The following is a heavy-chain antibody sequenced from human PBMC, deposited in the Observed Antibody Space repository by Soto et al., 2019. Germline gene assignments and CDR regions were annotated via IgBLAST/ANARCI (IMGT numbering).Heavy chain of an antibody. CDR3: SRARGWFQHHYSSYCMDV. V-gene: IGHV4-59*01. D-gene: IGHD2-15*01. CDR2: IYYSGST. CDR1: GGCISSYY. J-gene: IGHJ6*02. Sequence: SETLSLTCTVSGGCISSYYWSWIRQPPGKGLEWIGYIYYSGSTNYNPSLKSRVTISVDTSKNQFSLKLSSVTAADTAVYYCSRARGWFQHHYSSYCMDVWYPAPTLTVFS.